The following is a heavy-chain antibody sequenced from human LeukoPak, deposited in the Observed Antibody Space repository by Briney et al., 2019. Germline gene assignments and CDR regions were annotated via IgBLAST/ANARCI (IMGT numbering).Heavy chain of an antibody. CDR1: GGSISSSSYY. V-gene: IGHV4-39*01. Sequence: SETLSLTCTVSGGSISSSSYYWGWIRQPPGKGLEWIGSIYYRGSTYYNPSLKSRVTISVDTSKNQFSLKLSSVTATDTAVYYCARKYPDHWFDPWGQGTLVTVSS. CDR2: IYYRGST. J-gene: IGHJ5*02. D-gene: IGHD6-6*01. CDR3: ARKYPDHWFDP.